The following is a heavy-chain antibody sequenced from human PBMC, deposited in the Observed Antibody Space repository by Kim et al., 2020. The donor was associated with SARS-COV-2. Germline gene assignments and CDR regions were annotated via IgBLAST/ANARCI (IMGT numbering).Heavy chain of an antibody. CDR2: IYWNDDK. CDR3: AHKAITYYDFPFDY. V-gene: IGHV2-5*01. Sequence: SGPTLVKPTQTLTLTCTFSGFSLSTSGVGVGWIRQPPGKALEWLALIYWNDDKRYSPSLKSRLTITKDTSKNQVVLTMTNMDPVDTATYYCAHKAITYYDFPFDYWGQGTLVTVSS. D-gene: IGHD3-3*01. J-gene: IGHJ4*02. CDR1: GFSLSTSGVG.